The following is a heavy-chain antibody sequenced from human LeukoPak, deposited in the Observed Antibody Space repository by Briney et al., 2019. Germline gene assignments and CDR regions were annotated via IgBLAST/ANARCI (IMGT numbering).Heavy chain of an antibody. Sequence: GGSLRLSCAASGFTFSSYAMSWVRQAPGKRLEWVSAISGSGGSTYYADSVKGRFTISRDNSKNTLYLQMNSLRAEDTAVYYCAKGSRRRDGYNSRIWDTLNAVDDAFDIWGQGTMVTVSS. CDR1: GFTFSSYA. CDR3: AKGSRRRDGYNSRIWDTLNAVDDAFDI. V-gene: IGHV3-23*01. CDR2: ISGSGGST. D-gene: IGHD5-24*01. J-gene: IGHJ3*02.